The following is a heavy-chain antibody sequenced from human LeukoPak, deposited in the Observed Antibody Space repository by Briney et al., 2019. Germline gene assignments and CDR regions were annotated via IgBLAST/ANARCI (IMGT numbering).Heavy chain of an antibody. CDR3: ARSQTMVRGVIGYFDY. V-gene: IGHV3-33*01. CDR1: GFTFSSYG. D-gene: IGHD3-10*01. J-gene: IGHJ4*02. Sequence: PGGSLRLSCAASGFTFSSYGMHWVRQAPGKGLEWVAVIWYDGSNKYYADSAKGRFTISRDNSKNTLYLQMNSLRAEDTAVYYCARSQTMVRGVIGYFDYWGQGTLVTVSS. CDR2: IWYDGSNK.